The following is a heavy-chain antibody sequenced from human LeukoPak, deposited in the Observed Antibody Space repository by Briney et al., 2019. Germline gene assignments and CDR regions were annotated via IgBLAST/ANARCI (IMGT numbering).Heavy chain of an antibody. V-gene: IGHV3-7*04. CDR2: MKPDGSEK. J-gene: IGHJ4*02. D-gene: IGHD4-17*01. Sequence: GGSLRLSCAASGFTFSSYWMDWVRQAPGKGLEWVANMKPDGSEKYYVDSVKGRFTISRDNAKNSLYLQMNSLRVEDTAVYYCARDKYGAYFDSWGQGTLVTVSS. CDR1: GFTFSSYW. CDR3: ARDKYGAYFDS.